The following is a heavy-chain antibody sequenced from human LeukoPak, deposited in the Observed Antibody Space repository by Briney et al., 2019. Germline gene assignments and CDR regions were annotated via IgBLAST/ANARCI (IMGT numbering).Heavy chain of an antibody. Sequence: SETLSLTCAVYAGSFSGYYWSWIRQPPGKGLEWIGEINHSGSTNYNPSLKSRVTISVDTSKNQFSLKLSSVTAADTAVYYCARGFRGPNFDYWGQGTLVTVSS. J-gene: IGHJ4*02. D-gene: IGHD3-10*01. CDR1: AGSFSGYY. V-gene: IGHV4-34*01. CDR2: INHSGST. CDR3: ARGFRGPNFDY.